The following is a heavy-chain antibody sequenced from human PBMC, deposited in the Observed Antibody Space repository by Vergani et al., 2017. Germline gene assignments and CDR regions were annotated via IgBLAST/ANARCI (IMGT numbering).Heavy chain of an antibody. CDR1: GGSISSYY. Sequence: QVQLQESGPGLVKPSETLSLTCTVSGGSISSYYWSWIRQPPGKGLEWIGYIYYSGVTNYNPSLQSRVTISVDTSKNQFSLKLTSVTAADTAVYYCARGDIVVVPAARLYYYYYMDVWGKGTTVTVSS. CDR2: IYYSGVT. V-gene: IGHV4-59*01. CDR3: ARGDIVVVPAARLYYYYYMDV. J-gene: IGHJ6*03. D-gene: IGHD2-2*01.